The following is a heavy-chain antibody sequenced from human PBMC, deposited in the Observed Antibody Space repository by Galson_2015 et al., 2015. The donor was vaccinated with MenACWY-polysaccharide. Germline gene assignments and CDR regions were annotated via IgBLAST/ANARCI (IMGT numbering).Heavy chain of an antibody. CDR1: GFTLSTYS. CDR2: ISSTSTTI. Sequence: SLRLSCAASGFTLSTYSMNWVRQAPGKGLEWVSYISSTSTTIYYADSVKGRFTISRDNAMNSLYLQMNSLRAEDTAVYYCARDHRPGGDGYYGMDVWGQGTTVTVSS. CDR3: ARDHRPGGDGYYGMDV. D-gene: IGHD3-16*01. V-gene: IGHV3-48*01. J-gene: IGHJ6*02.